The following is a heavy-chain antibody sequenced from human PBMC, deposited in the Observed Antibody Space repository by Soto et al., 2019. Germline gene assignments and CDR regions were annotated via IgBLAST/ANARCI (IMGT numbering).Heavy chain of an antibody. D-gene: IGHD5-18*01. CDR3: ARSFLGGYSYGDCFYY. Sequence: QVHLVQSGAEVKKPGSSLKVSCKASGGTFSSYAIRWVRQAPGQGLEWMGGIIPIFGTANYAQNFQGRVTITADDSTRPAVMEHSILGSEDTDMYYRARSFLGGYSYGDCFYYLCQGSLV. V-gene: IGHV1-69*01. J-gene: IGHJ4*02. CDR2: IIPIFGTA. CDR1: GGTFSSYA.